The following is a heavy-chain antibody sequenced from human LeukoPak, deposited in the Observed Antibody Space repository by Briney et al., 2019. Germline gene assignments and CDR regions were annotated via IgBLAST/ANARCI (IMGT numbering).Heavy chain of an antibody. Sequence: SETLSLTCTVSGGSISNSYWSWIRQPPGKGLEWIGRIYTSGSTNYNPSLKSRVTISVDTSKNQFSLKLSSVTAADTAVYYCARGSGSSYYYYYYMDVWGKGTTVTVSS. D-gene: IGHD1-26*01. V-gene: IGHV4-4*08. J-gene: IGHJ6*03. CDR3: ARGSGSSYYYYYYMDV. CDR1: GGSISNSY. CDR2: IYTSGST.